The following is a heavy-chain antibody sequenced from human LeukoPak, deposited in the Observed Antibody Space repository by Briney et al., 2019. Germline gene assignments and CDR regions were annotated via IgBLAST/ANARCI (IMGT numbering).Heavy chain of an antibody. V-gene: IGHV1-2*02. CDR1: GYTFTNYY. CDR2: INPNSGGT. Sequence: ASVKVSCKASGYTFTNYYIHWVRQAPGQGLEWMGWINPNSGGTNYAQKFQGRVTMTRDTSISTAYMELSRLRSDDTAVYYCARASYYYDSSGYPGYYFDYWGQGTLVTVSS. J-gene: IGHJ4*02. CDR3: ARASYYYDSSGYPGYYFDY. D-gene: IGHD3-22*01.